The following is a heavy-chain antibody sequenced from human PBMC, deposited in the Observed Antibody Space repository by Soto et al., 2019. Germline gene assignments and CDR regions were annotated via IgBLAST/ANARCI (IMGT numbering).Heavy chain of an antibody. Sequence: QVQLVQSGAEVKKPGASVKVSCKASGYTFTKYGFTWVRQAPGQGLEWKGWISGYNGNPNFAQKFQDRVTMTTDTSTSTAYMELSSLRSDDTAVYYCARDLNIVLKGLRYYFDYWGQGTLVTVSS. CDR3: ARDLNIVLKGLRYYFDY. CDR2: ISGYNGNP. CDR1: GYTFTKYG. D-gene: IGHD2-8*01. J-gene: IGHJ4*02. V-gene: IGHV1-18*01.